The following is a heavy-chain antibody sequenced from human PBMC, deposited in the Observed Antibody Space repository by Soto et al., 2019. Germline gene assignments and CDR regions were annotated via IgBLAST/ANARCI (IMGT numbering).Heavy chain of an antibody. CDR2: ISGSGGTI. V-gene: IGHV3-23*01. CDR3: AKDSKRYDY. J-gene: IGHJ4*02. Sequence: DVQLLESGGGLVHPGGSLRLSCAASGFTFSTYAMSWVRQAPGKGLEWVSVISGSGGTIYYTDSVKGRFTISRDNSRKSLDLPMTSLRADERFVYYCAKDSKRYDYWGQGTLVTVSS. CDR1: GFTFSTYA. D-gene: IGHD4-4*01.